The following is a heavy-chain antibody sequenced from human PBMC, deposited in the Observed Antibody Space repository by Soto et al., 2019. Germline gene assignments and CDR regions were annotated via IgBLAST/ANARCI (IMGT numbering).Heavy chain of an antibody. D-gene: IGHD6-19*01. CDR1: GFTFSNYA. J-gene: IGHJ4*02. CDR3: AKGATMPVAKYFDY. Sequence: EVQLLESGGGLVQPGGSLRLSCAVSGFTFSNYAMGWVRQAPGKGLEWVSCVSGGGDSTYYTESVKGRFIISRDNPKNTLYLQMNRLRAEDTALYYCAKGATMPVAKYFDYWGQGALVTVSS. V-gene: IGHV3-23*01. CDR2: VSGGGDST.